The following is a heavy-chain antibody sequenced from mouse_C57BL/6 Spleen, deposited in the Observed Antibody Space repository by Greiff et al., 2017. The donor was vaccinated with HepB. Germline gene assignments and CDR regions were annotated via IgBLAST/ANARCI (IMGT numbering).Heavy chain of an antibody. D-gene: IGHD1-1*01. J-gene: IGHJ4*01. CDR2: IYPGSGNT. Sequence: QVQLQQSGAELVRPGASVKLSCKASGYTFTDYYINWVKQRPGQGLEWIARIYPGSGNTYYNEKFKGKATLTAEKSSSTAYMQLSSLTSEDSAVYFCASPLLLSRDYYAMDYWGQGTSVTVSS. CDR3: ASPLLLSRDYYAMDY. CDR1: GYTFTDYY. V-gene: IGHV1-76*01.